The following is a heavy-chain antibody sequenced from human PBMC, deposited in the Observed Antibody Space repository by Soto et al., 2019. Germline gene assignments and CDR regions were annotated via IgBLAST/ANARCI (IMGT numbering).Heavy chain of an antibody. J-gene: IGHJ4*02. CDR3: ARDGVDSSSSALDY. D-gene: IGHD6-6*01. V-gene: IGHV4-59*01. CDR1: GGCISSYY. Sequence: SETLSLTCTVSGGCISSYYWSWIRQPPGKGLEWIGYIYYSGSTNYNPSLKSRVTISVDTSKNQFSLKLSSVTAADTAVYYCARDGVDSSSSALDYWGQGTLVTVSS. CDR2: IYYSGST.